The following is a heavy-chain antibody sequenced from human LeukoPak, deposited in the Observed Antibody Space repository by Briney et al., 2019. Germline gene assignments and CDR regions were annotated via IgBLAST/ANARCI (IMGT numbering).Heavy chain of an antibody. V-gene: IGHV1-69*05. D-gene: IGHD3-10*01. Sequence: GASVKVSCKASGGTFSSYAISWVRQAPGQGLEWMGRIIPIFGTANYAQEFQGRVTITTDESTSTAYMELSSLRSEDTAVYYCARGPRDTVVRGVINFWFDPWGQGTLVTVSS. CDR3: ARGPRDTVVRGVINFWFDP. CDR2: IIPIFGTA. J-gene: IGHJ5*02. CDR1: GGTFSSYA.